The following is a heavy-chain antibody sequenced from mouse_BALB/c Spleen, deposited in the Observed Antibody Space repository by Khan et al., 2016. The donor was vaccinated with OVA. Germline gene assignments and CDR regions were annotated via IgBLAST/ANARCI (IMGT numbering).Heavy chain of an antibody. D-gene: IGHD4-1*01. V-gene: IGHV1S136*01. CDR3: AREAGNWECSYAD. CDR2: INPDNDGI. Sequence: VKLQQSGSERVKTGGGVKLSCKASGFTLTNYVMHWVKHMPGQGLEWIGYINPDNDGIRYNEKFKHKSTLTSDKSSSTAYMVLISLTSSDSAVYDCAREAGNWECSYADWGQGNLFTVSA. J-gene: IGHJ3*01. CDR1: GFTLTNYV.